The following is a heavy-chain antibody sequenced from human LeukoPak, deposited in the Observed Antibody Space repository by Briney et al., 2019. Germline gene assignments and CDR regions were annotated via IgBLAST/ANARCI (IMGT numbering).Heavy chain of an antibody. Sequence: SETLSLTCTVSGGSISSGGYYWSWIRQHPGKGLEWIGYIYYSGSTYYNPSLKSRITISVDTSKNQFSLKLSSVTAADTAVYYCAKSVTYGELDYWGQGTLVTVSS. CDR3: AKSVTYGELDY. V-gene: IGHV4-31*03. CDR1: GGSISSGGYY. CDR2: IYYSGST. D-gene: IGHD4/OR15-4a*01. J-gene: IGHJ4*02.